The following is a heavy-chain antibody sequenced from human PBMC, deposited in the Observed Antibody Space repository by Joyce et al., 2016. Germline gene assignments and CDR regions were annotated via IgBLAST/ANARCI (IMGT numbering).Heavy chain of an antibody. V-gene: IGHV3-21*01. J-gene: IGHJ4*02. Sequence: EVQLVESGGGMVKPGGSLRLSCAASGFTFSSYSMRWVRQAPGKGRDWVSTLSSSSYYIKYTDSVKGRFTISRDNAKNSLYLQMNSLRVEDTAVYYCARSSYTNGIFDYWGQGTLVTVSS. CDR2: LSSSSYYI. CDR3: ARSSYTNGIFDY. D-gene: IGHD2-8*01. CDR1: GFTFSSYS.